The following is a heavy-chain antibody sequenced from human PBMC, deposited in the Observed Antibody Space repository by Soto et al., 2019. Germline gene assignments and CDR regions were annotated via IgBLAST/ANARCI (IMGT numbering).Heavy chain of an antibody. CDR2: IVPILGIA. D-gene: IGHD6-19*01. CDR1: GGTFSSNT. CDR3: ARHRSGGGYSSGKGVVCFDP. J-gene: IGHJ5*02. V-gene: IGHV1-69*02. Sequence: QVQLVQSGAEVKKPGSSVKVSCKASGGTFSSNTISWVRQAPGQGLEWMGWIVPILGIANYAQKFQGRVTITADKSTSTAYMELSSLRSEDTAVYYCARHRSGGGYSSGKGVVCFDPWGQGTLVTVSS.